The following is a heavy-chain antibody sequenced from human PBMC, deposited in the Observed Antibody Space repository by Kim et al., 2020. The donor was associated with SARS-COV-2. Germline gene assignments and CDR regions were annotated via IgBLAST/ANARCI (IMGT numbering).Heavy chain of an antibody. J-gene: IGHJ6*02. CDR2: IWYDGRNK. CDR1: GFAFSTYG. CDR3: ARDRTGYYYGMDV. V-gene: IGHV3-33*01. Sequence: GGSLRLSCAASGFAFSTYGMHWVRQAPGKGLEWVAVIWYDGRNKYYADSVKGRFTISRGNSKNTVYLEMNSLRVEDTAVYYCARDRTGYYYGMDVWGQGTTVTVSS.